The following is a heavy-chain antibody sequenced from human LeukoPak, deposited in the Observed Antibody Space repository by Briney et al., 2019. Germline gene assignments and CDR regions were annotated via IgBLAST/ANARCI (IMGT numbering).Heavy chain of an antibody. CDR1: GVSISSGTHY. V-gene: IGHV4-39*01. CDR3: ARLGGSYLHYWYFDL. J-gene: IGHJ2*01. D-gene: IGHD1-26*01. Sequence: SETLSLTCIVSGVSISSGTHYWGWIRQTPGKGLDWIGSIYYTGSTFYNPSLKSRVTISIDTSKSQFSLKLSSVTAADTAVYYCARLGGSYLHYWYFDLWGRDTLVTVSS. CDR2: IYYTGST.